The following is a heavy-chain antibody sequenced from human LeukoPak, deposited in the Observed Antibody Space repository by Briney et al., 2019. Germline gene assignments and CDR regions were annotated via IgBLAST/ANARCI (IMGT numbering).Heavy chain of an antibody. CDR1: GYIFTIHA. J-gene: IGHJ5*02. D-gene: IGHD2-15*01. CDR3: ARVCSGGSCLSWFDP. CDR2: IIPIFGTA. V-gene: IGHV1-69*13. Sequence: ASVKVSCKASGYIFTIHAMHWVRQAPGQGLEWMGGIIPIFGTANYAQKFQGRVTITADESTSTAYMELSSLRSEDTAVYYCARVCSGGSCLSWFDPWGQGTLVTVSS.